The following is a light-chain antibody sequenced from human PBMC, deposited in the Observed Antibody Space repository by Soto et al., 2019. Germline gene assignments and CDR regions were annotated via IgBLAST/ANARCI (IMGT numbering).Light chain of an antibody. CDR1: SSDIGGYNY. CDR2: DVS. J-gene: IGLJ2*01. Sequence: QSVLTQPASVSGSPGQSITISCTGTSSDIGGYNYVSWYQQHPGKAPKLMIYDVSNQPSGVSNRFSGSKSGNTASLTISGLQAEDEADYYCSSFTSSNTYVVLGGGTKLTVL. CDR3: SSFTSSNTYVV. V-gene: IGLV2-14*01.